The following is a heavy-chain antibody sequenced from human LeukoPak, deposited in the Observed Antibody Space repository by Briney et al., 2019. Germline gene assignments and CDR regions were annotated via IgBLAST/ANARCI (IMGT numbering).Heavy chain of an antibody. CDR2: ISSSSSYI. CDR3: VGADGEETYCSGDCYVNDAFDI. Sequence: GGSLRLSCAASGFTFSSYSMNWVRQAPGKGLEWVSSISSSSSYIYYADSVKGRFTISRDNAKNSLYLRMNSLRAEDTAVYYCVGADGEETYCSGDCYVNDAFDIWGQGTMVTVSS. V-gene: IGHV3-21*01. CDR1: GFTFSSYS. D-gene: IGHD2-21*02. J-gene: IGHJ3*02.